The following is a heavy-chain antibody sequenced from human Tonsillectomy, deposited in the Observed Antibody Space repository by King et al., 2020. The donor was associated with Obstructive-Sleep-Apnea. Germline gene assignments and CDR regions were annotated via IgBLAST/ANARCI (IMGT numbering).Heavy chain of an antibody. J-gene: IGHJ4*02. V-gene: IGHV4-31*03. CDR2: IYYSGST. D-gene: IGHD1-14*01. CDR1: GGSISSGGYY. CDR3: ARAGSPFSDPFDY. Sequence: QLQESGPGLVKPSQTLSLTCTVSGGSISSGGYYWSWIRQHPGKGLEWIGYIYYSGSTYYNPSLKSRVTLSVDTSKNQFSLKLSSVTAADTAVYYCARAGSPFSDPFDYWGQGTLVTVSS.